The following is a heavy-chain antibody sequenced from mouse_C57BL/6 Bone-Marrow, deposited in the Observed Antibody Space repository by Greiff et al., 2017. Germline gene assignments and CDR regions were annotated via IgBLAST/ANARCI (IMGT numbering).Heavy chain of an antibody. CDR2: INPSNGGT. Sequence: QVQLQQSGTELVKPGASVKLSCKASGYTFTSYWMHWVKQRPGQGLEWIGNINPSNGGTNYNEKFKSKATLTVDKSSSTAYMQLSSLTSEDSAVYYCARDLRRGAWFAYWGQGTLVTVSA. CDR1: GYTFTSYW. D-gene: IGHD2-12*01. J-gene: IGHJ3*01. CDR3: ARDLRRGAWFAY. V-gene: IGHV1-53*01.